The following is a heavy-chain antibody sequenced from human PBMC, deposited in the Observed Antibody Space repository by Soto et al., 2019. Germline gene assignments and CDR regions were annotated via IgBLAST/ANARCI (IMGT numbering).Heavy chain of an antibody. V-gene: IGHV3-49*03. Sequence: GGSLRLSCTASGFTFGDYAMSWFRQAPGKGLEWVGFIRSKAYGGTTEYAASVKGRFTISRDDSKSIAYLQMNSLKTEDTAVYYCTRDRTSYYDFWSGYSGNYYYYYMDVWGKGTTVTVSS. J-gene: IGHJ6*03. CDR3: TRDRTSYYDFWSGYSGNYYYYYMDV. CDR1: GFTFGDYA. D-gene: IGHD3-3*01. CDR2: IRSKAYGGTT.